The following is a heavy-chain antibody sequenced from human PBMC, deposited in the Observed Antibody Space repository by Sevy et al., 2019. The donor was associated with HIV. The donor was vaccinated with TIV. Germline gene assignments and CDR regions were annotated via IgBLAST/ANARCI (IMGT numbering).Heavy chain of an antibody. J-gene: IGHJ4*02. D-gene: IGHD4-17*01. CDR1: GFTFNAYS. CDR3: ARDHEFYDYGDYGPTFFPDY. CDR2: ISSSGDHI. Sequence: GGSLRLSCAASGFTFNAYSMNWVRQAPGKGLEWVSSISSSGDHIYYADSVKGRFTVSRDTSKNTVYLQMNSLRAEDTAVYYCARDHEFYDYGDYGPTFFPDYWGQGNLVTVSS. V-gene: IGHV3-21*01.